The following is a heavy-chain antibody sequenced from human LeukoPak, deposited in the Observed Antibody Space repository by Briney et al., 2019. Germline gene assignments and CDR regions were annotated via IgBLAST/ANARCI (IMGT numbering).Heavy chain of an antibody. CDR1: GFTFSTYA. J-gene: IGHJ4*02. Sequence: GGSLRLSCADSGFTFSTYAMNWVRQAPGKGLEWVSSISSGGGTTYYADSVKGRFTISRDNSKNTLYLQMNSLRAEDTAVYYCARDSRGSPAYWGQGTLVTVSS. CDR2: ISSGGGTT. V-gene: IGHV3-23*01. CDR3: ARDSRGSPAY. D-gene: IGHD3-16*01.